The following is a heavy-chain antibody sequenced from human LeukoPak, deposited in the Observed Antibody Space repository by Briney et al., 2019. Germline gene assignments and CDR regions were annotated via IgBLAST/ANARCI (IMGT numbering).Heavy chain of an antibody. V-gene: IGHV5-51*01. J-gene: IGHJ3*02. CDR3: ARGWYEALDI. CDR2: IYPGDSDT. CDR1: GYSFTSYW. D-gene: IGHD6-19*01. Sequence: GESLKISCKASGYSFTSYWIAWWSQMPAKGLEWMVIIYPGDSDTRYSPSFRGHITISADKSISTPYLQWSSLKASDTAMYYCARGWYEALDIWGQGTMVTVSS.